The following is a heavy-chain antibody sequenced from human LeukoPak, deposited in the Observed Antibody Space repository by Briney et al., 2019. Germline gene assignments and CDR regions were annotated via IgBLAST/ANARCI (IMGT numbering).Heavy chain of an antibody. V-gene: IGHV3-21*01. D-gene: IGHD4-17*01. CDR2: ISSSSSYI. CDR1: GFTFSAYE. J-gene: IGHJ6*03. CDR3: ARGGGDYRCYYYYMDV. Sequence: PGGSLRLSCAASGFTFSAYEMNWVRQAPGKGLEWVSSISSSSSYIYYADSVKGRFTISRDNTKNSLYLQMNSLRAEDTALYYCARGGGDYRCYYYYMDVWGKGTTVTVSS.